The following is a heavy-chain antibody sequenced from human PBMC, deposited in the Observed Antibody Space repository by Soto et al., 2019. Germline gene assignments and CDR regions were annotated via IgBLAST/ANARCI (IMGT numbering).Heavy chain of an antibody. Sequence: SETLSLTCTVSGGSMRRRGSYWSWVRQRPGEGLEWVGFIYYSGITDYNPSLKSRITISADTFRNQFSLRINSVTAADTAVYYGATSGAPEGDGFDPGGQGIRVTVSS. CDR2: IYYSGIT. J-gene: IGHJ5*02. CDR1: GGSMRRRGSY. D-gene: IGHD3-16*01. V-gene: IGHV4-31*03. CDR3: ATSGAPEGDGFDP.